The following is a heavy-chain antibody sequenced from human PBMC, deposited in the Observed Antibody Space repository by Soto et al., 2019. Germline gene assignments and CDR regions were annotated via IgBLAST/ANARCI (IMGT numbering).Heavy chain of an antibody. Sequence: SETLSLTCTVSGGSISSGGYYWSWIRQHPGKGLEWIGYIYYSGSTYYNPSLKSRVTISVDTSKNQFSLKLSSVTAADTAVYYCARGGPPYYDYIWGSYRTDAFDIWGQGTMVTVSS. CDR1: GGSISSGGYY. J-gene: IGHJ3*02. CDR2: IYYSGST. D-gene: IGHD3-16*02. CDR3: ARGGPPYYDYIWGSYRTDAFDI. V-gene: IGHV4-31*03.